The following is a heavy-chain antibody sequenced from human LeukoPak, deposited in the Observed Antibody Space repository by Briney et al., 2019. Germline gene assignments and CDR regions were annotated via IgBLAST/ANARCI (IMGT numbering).Heavy chain of an antibody. J-gene: IGHJ4*02. CDR3: ARGGTGSGSYSRG. Sequence: PGGSLRLSCAASGFSFSSYAMHWVRQAPGKGLEWVAVISYDGSNKYYADSVKGRFTISRDNSKNTLYLQMNSLRAEDTAVYYCARGGTGSGSYSRGWGQGTLVTVSS. CDR2: ISYDGSNK. V-gene: IGHV3-30-3*01. CDR1: GFSFSSYA. D-gene: IGHD3-10*01.